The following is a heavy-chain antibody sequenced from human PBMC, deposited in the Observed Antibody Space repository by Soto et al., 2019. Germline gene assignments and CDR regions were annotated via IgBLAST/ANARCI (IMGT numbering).Heavy chain of an antibody. Sequence: PSETLSLTCTVSGDSVSSGNYYWSWLRQPPGKGLEWIGSIYLTGSTNYNPSLKRRLTMSIDTSRTLFSLRLDSVTAADTAVYDCGRVHVKTYMIYWSDPWGQGTLVTVSS. D-gene: IGHD3-16*01. CDR1: GDSVSSGNYY. V-gene: IGHV4-61*01. J-gene: IGHJ5*02. CDR2: IYLTGST. CDR3: GRVHVKTYMIYWSDP.